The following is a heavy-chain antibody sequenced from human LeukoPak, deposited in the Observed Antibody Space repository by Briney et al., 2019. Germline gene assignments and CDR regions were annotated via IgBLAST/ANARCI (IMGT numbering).Heavy chain of an antibody. J-gene: IGHJ4*02. CDR2: IYNSGST. D-gene: IGHD1-26*01. CDR3: VRDRELTY. CDR1: GGSISIYY. Sequence: SETLSPTCTVSGGSISIYYWSWIRQPPGKGLEWIGYIYNSGSTSYNPSLKSRVTISVDTSKNQFSLKLTSVTAADTAVYYCVRDRELTYWGQGTLVTVSS. V-gene: IGHV4-59*01.